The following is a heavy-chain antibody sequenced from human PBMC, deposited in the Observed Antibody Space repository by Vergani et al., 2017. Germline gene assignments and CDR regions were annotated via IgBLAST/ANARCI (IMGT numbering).Heavy chain of an antibody. CDR2: IYWNDDH. CDR3: VYRKNECGTTGCFDPIYYNYYMDV. CDR1: GFSLNTRGVS. Sequence: QITLKESGPTLVKPTQTLTLTCTFSGFSLNTRGVSVAWLRQPPGKALDWLALIYWNDDHHNSPSLNNRVTITKDTSKNQVVLTMTNMDYVDTGTYYCVYRKNECGTTGCFDPIYYNYYMDVWGKGTTVTVSS. D-gene: IGHD1-7*01. V-gene: IGHV2-5*04. J-gene: IGHJ6*03.